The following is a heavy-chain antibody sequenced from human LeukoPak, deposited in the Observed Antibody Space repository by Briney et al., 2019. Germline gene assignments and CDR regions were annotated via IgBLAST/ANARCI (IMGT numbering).Heavy chain of an antibody. J-gene: IGHJ6*03. CDR3: ARDNKDSSFHMDV. CDR2: ISSSSSHI. D-gene: IGHD6-6*01. Sequence: GGSLRLSCAASGFTFSSYSMNWVRQAPGKGLEWVSSISSSSSHIYYADSVKGRFTISRDNAKNSLYLQMNSLRAEDTAVYYGARDNKDSSFHMDVWGKGTTVTVSS. CDR1: GFTFSSYS. V-gene: IGHV3-21*01.